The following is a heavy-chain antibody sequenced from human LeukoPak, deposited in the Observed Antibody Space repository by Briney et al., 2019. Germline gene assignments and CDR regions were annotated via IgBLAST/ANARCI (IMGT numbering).Heavy chain of an antibody. J-gene: IGHJ4*02. Sequence: GASVKVSCKASGYTFTSYGISWVRQAPGQGLEWMGWISAYNGNTNYAQKLQGRVTMTTDTSTSTAYMELRSLGSDDTAVYYCARVNYYDSSGYYYAHLDYWGQGTLVTVSS. CDR2: ISAYNGNT. CDR1: GYTFTSYG. V-gene: IGHV1-18*01. CDR3: ARVNYYDSSGYYYAHLDY. D-gene: IGHD3-22*01.